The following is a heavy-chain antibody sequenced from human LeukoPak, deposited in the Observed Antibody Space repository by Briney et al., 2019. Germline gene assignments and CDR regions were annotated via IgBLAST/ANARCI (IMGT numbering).Heavy chain of an antibody. J-gene: IGHJ4*02. CDR1: GFTFSSYG. V-gene: IGHV3-30*18. D-gene: IGHD6-6*01. Sequence: GGSLRLSCAASGFTFSSYGMHWVRQAPGKGLEWVAVISYDGSNKYYADSVKGRFTISRDNSKNTLYLQMNSLRAEDTAVYYCAKDGSSGYFDYWGQGTLVTVSS. CDR2: ISYDGSNK. CDR3: AKDGSSGYFDY.